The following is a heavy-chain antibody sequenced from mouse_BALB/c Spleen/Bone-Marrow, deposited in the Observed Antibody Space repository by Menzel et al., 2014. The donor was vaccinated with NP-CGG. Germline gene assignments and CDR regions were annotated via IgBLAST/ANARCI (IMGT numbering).Heavy chain of an antibody. V-gene: IGHV1-74*01. J-gene: IGHJ2*01. CDR3: ATYKRPYFDD. CDR2: IDPSDSET. CDR1: GYSFTSYW. Sequence: QVQLQQSGPQLVRPGASVKISCKASGYSFTSYWMHWMNQRPGQGLEWIGMIDPSDSETRLNQKFKDKATLTVDKSSSTAYMQLSSPTSKDSAVYYGATYKRPYFDDWGQGTTLTVSS.